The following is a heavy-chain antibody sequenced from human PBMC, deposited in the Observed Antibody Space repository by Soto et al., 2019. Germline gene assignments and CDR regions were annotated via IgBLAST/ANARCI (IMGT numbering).Heavy chain of an antibody. CDR1: GYIFTDYY. Sequence: GASVKVSCKASGYIFTDYYMHWVRQAPGQELGWMGRINPNSGGTNYAQKFQGRVTMTRDTSISTAYTELSSLRSEDTAVYYCARDPPVWDGYNYPYYFDYWGQGTLVTVSS. CDR3: ARDPPVWDGYNYPYYFDY. J-gene: IGHJ4*02. V-gene: IGHV1-2*06. CDR2: INPNSGGT. D-gene: IGHD5-12*01.